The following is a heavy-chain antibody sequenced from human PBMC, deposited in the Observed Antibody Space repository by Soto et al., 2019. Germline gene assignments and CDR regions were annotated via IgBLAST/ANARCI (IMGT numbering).Heavy chain of an antibody. D-gene: IGHD2-15*01. Sequence: SETLSLSCTVSGYSISTRSNYWAWIRQPPGKGLEWIGSIYYTGGTYYNPSLKSRVTLFLDTSKNQFSLNLSPVTAADTAVYYCAREGPPIGAHNPPKYSKLWGQGTPVTVSS. CDR1: GYSISTRSNY. V-gene: IGHV4-39*02. CDR2: IYYTGGT. CDR3: AREGPPIGAHNPPKYSKL. J-gene: IGHJ1*01.